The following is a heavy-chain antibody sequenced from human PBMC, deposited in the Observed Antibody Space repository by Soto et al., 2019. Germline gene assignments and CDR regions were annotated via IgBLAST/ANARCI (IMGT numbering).Heavy chain of an antibody. CDR1: GGSISSANYY. CDR3: ARGLSFGTVDY. Sequence: QLQLQESGPGLVKPSETLSLTCGVSGGSISSANYYWGWIRQPPGKGLEWIGSIYYSGSTYYNPSLKSRVTISVDTSKNQFSLKLSSVTATDTAVYYCARGLSFGTVDYWGQGTLVTVSS. D-gene: IGHD3-10*01. J-gene: IGHJ4*02. CDR2: IYYSGST. V-gene: IGHV4-39*01.